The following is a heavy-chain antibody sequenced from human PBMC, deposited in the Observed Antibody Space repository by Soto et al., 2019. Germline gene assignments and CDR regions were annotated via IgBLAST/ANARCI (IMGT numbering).Heavy chain of an antibody. D-gene: IGHD2-2*01. CDR2: IIPIFGTA. Sequence: QVQLVQSGAEVRKPGSSVKVSCKASGGTFSRHAISWVRQAPGQGLEWMGGIIPIFGTANYAQKFQGRVTITADESTSTAYMELSSLRSEDTAVYYCARWGLQTTKVPADRYGMDVWGKGTTVTVSS. CDR1: GGTFSRHA. CDR3: ARWGLQTTKVPADRYGMDV. V-gene: IGHV1-69*01. J-gene: IGHJ6*04.